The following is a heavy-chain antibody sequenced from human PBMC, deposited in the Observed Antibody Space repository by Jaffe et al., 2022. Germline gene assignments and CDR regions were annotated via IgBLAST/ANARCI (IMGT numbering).Heavy chain of an antibody. J-gene: IGHJ4*02. Sequence: EVQLVESGGGLVQPGGSLRLSCAASGFTFSSYEMNWVRQAPGKGLEWVSYISSSGSTIYYADSVKGRFTISRDNAKNSLYLQMNSLRAEDTAVYYCARVGATSPSCFDYWGQGTLVTVSS. CDR3: ARVGATSPSCFDY. CDR2: ISSSGSTI. CDR1: GFTFSSYE. V-gene: IGHV3-48*03. D-gene: IGHD1-26*01.